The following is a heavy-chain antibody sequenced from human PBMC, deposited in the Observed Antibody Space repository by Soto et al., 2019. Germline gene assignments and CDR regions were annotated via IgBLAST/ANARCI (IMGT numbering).Heavy chain of an antibody. D-gene: IGHD3-3*01. J-gene: IGHJ4*02. Sequence: ASVKVSCKASGYTFTSYDINWLRQATGQGLEWMGWMNPNSGNTGYAQKFQGRVTMTRNTSISTAYMELSSLRSEDTAVYYCARGPGFRAGFSEWPNDYWGQGTLVTVSS. V-gene: IGHV1-8*01. CDR2: MNPNSGNT. CDR3: ARGPGFRAGFSEWPNDY. CDR1: GYTFTSYD.